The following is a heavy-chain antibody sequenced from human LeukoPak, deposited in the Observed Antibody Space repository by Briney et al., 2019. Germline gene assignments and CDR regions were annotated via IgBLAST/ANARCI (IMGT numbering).Heavy chain of an antibody. V-gene: IGHV3-7*01. CDR1: GFTFNIHW. Sequence: PGGSLRLSCAASGFTFNIHWMSWVRQAPGKGLEWVANIKPDGSEKFYVDSVKGRFTISRDNAKKSLYLQMNSLSADDTAVYYCARDHRWVFDYWGQGTLVTVSS. D-gene: IGHD5-24*01. CDR2: IKPDGSEK. CDR3: ARDHRWVFDY. J-gene: IGHJ4*02.